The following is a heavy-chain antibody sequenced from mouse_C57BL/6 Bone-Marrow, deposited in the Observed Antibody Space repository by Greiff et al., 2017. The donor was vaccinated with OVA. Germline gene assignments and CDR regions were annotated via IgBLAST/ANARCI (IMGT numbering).Heavy chain of an antibody. Sequence: QVQLQQSGAELMKPGASVKLSCKATGYTFTGYWIEWVKQRPGHGLEWIGEILPGSGSTNYNEKFKGKATFTADTSSNTAYMQLSSLTTEDSAIYYCARRWLLRWYFDYWGQGTTRTVSS. CDR1: GYTFTGYW. D-gene: IGHD2-3*01. J-gene: IGHJ2*01. CDR2: ILPGSGST. V-gene: IGHV1-9*01. CDR3: ARRWLLRWYFDY.